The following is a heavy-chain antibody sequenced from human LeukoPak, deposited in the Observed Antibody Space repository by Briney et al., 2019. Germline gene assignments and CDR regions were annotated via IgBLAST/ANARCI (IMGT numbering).Heavy chain of an antibody. J-gene: IGHJ3*01. V-gene: IGHV3-74*01. CDR3: ARSSYSSSSSV. D-gene: IGHD6-6*01. CDR2: IYGDGSFT. CDR1: GFTFSNFW. Sequence: GGSLRLSCAASGFTFSNFWMHWVRQAPGKGLVWVALIYGDGSFTRYADSMKGRFTISRDNAKNSLYLQINSLRAEDTAVYYCARSSYSSSSSVWGQGTMVTVSS.